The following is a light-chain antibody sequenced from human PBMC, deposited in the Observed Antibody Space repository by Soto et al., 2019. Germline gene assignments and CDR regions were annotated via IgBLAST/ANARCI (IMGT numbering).Light chain of an antibody. CDR1: QAIRND. CDR3: LQHNVFPRT. J-gene: IGKJ1*01. V-gene: IGKV1-17*01. Sequence: DIHMTQSPSSLSASVGYIFTITCRASQAIRNDLAWYQQKPGRAPKRLIYGSSSLQSGVPSRLRGRGYGTEFTLTISSLQPEDFATYYCLQHNVFPRTFGQGTKVEIK. CDR2: GSS.